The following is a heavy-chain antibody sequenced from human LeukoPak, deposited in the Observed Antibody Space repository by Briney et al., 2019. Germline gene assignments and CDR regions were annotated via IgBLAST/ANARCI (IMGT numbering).Heavy chain of an antibody. V-gene: IGHV3-23*01. CDR3: ATDPGRGDLNL. CDR1: GFTFSSYA. D-gene: IGHD3-10*01. Sequence: PGGSLRLSCAASGFTFSSYAMSWVRQAPGKGLEWVSAISGSGGSTYYADSVKGRFTISRVNSKNTLYLQMNSLRAEDTAVYYGATDPGRGDLNLWGQGTLVTVSS. CDR2: ISGSGGST. J-gene: IGHJ5*02.